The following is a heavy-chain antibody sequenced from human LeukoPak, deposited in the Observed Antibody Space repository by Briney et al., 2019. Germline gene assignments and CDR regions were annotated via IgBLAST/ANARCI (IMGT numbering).Heavy chain of an antibody. D-gene: IGHD1-26*01. CDR1: GGAISSYY. Sequence: SETLSLTCTVSGGAISSYYWSWIRQPPGKGLEWIGYIYYSGSTNYNPSLKSRVTISVDTSKNQFSLTLSSVTAADTAVYYCARAPLVGATSSYYYYGMDVWGQGTTVTVSS. CDR2: IYYSGST. J-gene: IGHJ6*02. CDR3: ARAPLVGATSSYYYYGMDV. V-gene: IGHV4-59*01.